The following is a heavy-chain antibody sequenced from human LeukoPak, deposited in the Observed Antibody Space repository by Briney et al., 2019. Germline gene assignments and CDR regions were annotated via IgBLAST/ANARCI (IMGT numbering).Heavy chain of an antibody. D-gene: IGHD2/OR15-2a*01. V-gene: IGHV3-23*01. Sequence: PGGSLRLSCAASGYSFTAYGMGWVRQAPGKGPEWVAAISFNTHYPASVKGRFTISRHNSKNTLYLQMNNLRAEDTAVYYCVKGHTDYYFTIDSWGQGTPVTVSS. CDR1: GYSFTAYG. CDR2: ISFNT. CDR3: VKGHTDYYFTIDS. J-gene: IGHJ4*02.